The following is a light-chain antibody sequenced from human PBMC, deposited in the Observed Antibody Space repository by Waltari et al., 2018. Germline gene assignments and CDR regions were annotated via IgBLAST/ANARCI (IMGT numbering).Light chain of an antibody. CDR2: WAS. J-gene: IGKJ1*01. Sequence: DIVMTQSPDSLAGSLGERATINSKSSQSVLFSSNSKNYLAWYQQKPGQPPKLLIYWASTRESGVPDRFSGSGSGTDFTLTISSLQAEDVAVYYCQQFYTTPPTFGQGTKVEIK. V-gene: IGKV4-1*01. CDR3: QQFYTTPPT. CDR1: QSVLFSSNSKNY.